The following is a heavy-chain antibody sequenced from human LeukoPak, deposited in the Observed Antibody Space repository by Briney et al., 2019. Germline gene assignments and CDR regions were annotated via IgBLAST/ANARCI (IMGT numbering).Heavy chain of an antibody. J-gene: IGHJ4*02. V-gene: IGHV1-8*01. CDR3: ARLNRYSSGWYTY. Sequence: ASVKVSCKASGYTFTSYDINWVRQATGQGLEWMGWMNPNSGNTGYAQKFQGRVTMTRNTSISTAYTELSSLRSEDTAVYYCARLNRYSSGWYTYWGQGTLVTVSS. CDR2: MNPNSGNT. D-gene: IGHD6-19*01. CDR1: GYTFTSYD.